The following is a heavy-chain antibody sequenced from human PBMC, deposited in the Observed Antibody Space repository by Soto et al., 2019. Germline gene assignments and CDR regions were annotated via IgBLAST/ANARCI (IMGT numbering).Heavy chain of an antibody. CDR2: IKTKPDDGTI. J-gene: IGHJ4*02. CDR3: TTSNLGVDF. CDR1: GLILSDVW. Sequence: ALRLSCAASGLILSDVWMTWVRQAPGKGLEWVGRIKTKPDDGTIDYAAPVRGRFTISRDDSKNTLYLQMTSLTPDDTGVYYCTTSNLGVDFWGPGTLVTVSS. V-gene: IGHV3-15*01. D-gene: IGHD1-1*01.